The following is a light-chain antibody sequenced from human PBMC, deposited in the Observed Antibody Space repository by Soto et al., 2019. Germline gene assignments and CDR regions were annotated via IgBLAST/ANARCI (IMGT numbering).Light chain of an antibody. CDR1: SSDVGVSDY. CDR2: DVS. Sequence: QSALTQPASVSGSPGQSITISCTGTSSDVGVSDYVSWYQHHPGKAPRLIIYDVSNRPSGVSNRFSGSKSGNTASLTISGLRAEDEADYYCSSSTSSSTSVFGGGTKVTVL. V-gene: IGLV2-14*03. J-gene: IGLJ2*01. CDR3: SSSTSSSTSV.